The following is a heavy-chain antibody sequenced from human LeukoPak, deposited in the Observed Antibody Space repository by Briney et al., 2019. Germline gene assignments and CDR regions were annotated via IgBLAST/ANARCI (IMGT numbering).Heavy chain of an antibody. Sequence: SETLSLTCSVSGGSIGSYYWSWIRQPAGKGLEWIGRTSSSGNTNYNPSLKSRVTMSVDTSKNQFSLKLSSVTAADTAVYYCARDRGELYDYWGQGTLVTVSS. J-gene: IGHJ4*02. CDR2: TSSSGNT. CDR1: GGSIGSYY. D-gene: IGHD3-10*01. V-gene: IGHV4-4*07. CDR3: ARDRGELYDY.